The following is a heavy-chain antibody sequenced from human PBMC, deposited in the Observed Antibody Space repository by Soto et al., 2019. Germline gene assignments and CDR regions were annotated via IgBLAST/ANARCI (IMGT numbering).Heavy chain of an antibody. CDR2: IFHSGST. CDR1: GGSLNSLNW. Sequence: SETLSLTCAVSGGSLNSLNWWSWVRQPPGQGLEWIGEIFHSGSTTYNPSLKTRVHMSVDKSKNRFSLRLSSVTAADTAVYYCARGPVAPVGRGGSWFDSWGQGTLVTVSS. CDR3: ARGPVAPVGRGGSWFDS. V-gene: IGHV4-4*02. D-gene: IGHD3-10*01. J-gene: IGHJ5*01.